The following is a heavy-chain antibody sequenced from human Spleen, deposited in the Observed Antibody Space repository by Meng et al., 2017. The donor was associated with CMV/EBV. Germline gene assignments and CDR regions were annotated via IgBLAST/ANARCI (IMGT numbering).Heavy chain of an antibody. J-gene: IGHJ3*02. CDR1: GGSISSYY. CDR2: IYYSGST. Sequence: GSLRLSCTVSGGSISSYYWSWIRQPPGKGLEWIGYIYYSGSTNYNPSLKSRVTISVDTSKNQVSLKLSSMTAADTAVYYCARGKRVDFWSGSDWLSSLDAFDIWGQGTMVTVSS. V-gene: IGHV4-59*01. D-gene: IGHD3-3*01. CDR3: ARGKRVDFWSGSDWLSSLDAFDI.